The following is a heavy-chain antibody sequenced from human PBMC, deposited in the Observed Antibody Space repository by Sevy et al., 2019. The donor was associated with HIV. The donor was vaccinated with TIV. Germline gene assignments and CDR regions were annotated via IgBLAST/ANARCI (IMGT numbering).Heavy chain of an antibody. CDR2: MSPGDSDP. Sequence: GESLKISCKGSANTFTTHWIGWVRQMPGKGLEWMGIMSPGDSDPRYSPSFQGQVTMSVDKFVSTAYLQWHSLETSDTAIYYCARLDSYSIGWSPRYYFDYWGQGTLVTVSS. CDR3: ARLDSYSIGWSPRYYFDY. D-gene: IGHD6-19*01. J-gene: IGHJ4*02. CDR1: ANTFTTHW. V-gene: IGHV5-51*01.